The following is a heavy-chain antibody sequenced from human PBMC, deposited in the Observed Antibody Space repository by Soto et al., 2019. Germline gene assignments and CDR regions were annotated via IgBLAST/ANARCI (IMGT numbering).Heavy chain of an antibody. V-gene: IGHV5-51*01. Sequence: GESLKISCNGSGYSFSSYWIGWVRQMPGKGLEWMGFIYPGDSETRYSPSFQGQVTISVDKSISTAYLQWSSLKASDTAIYYCARDYDYAFDYWGQGTLVIVSS. CDR1: GYSFSSYW. D-gene: IGHD3-16*01. CDR2: IYPGDSET. J-gene: IGHJ4*02. CDR3: ARDYDYAFDY.